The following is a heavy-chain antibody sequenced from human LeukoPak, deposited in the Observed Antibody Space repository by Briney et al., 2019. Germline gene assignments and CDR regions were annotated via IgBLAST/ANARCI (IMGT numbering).Heavy chain of an antibody. V-gene: IGHV1-69*05. CDR2: IIPIFGTA. J-gene: IGHJ4*02. D-gene: IGHD5-18*01. CDR3: AREGGGYSYRLYPF. Sequence: SVKVSCKASGGTFSSYAISWVRQAPGQGLRWMGRIIPIFGTANYAQKFQGRVTITTDESTSTAYMELSSLRSEDTAVYSFAREGGGYSYRLYPFWGQGTLVTVSS. CDR1: GGTFSSYA.